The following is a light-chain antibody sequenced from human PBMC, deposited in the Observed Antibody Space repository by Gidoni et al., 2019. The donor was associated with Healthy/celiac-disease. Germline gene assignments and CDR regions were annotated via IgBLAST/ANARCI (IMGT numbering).Light chain of an antibody. V-gene: IGKV4-1*01. CDR3: QQYYSTPPA. J-gene: IGKJ2*01. Sequence: DIVRTQSPDSLAVSLAERATIHCKSSQSVLYSSNNKNYLAWYQKKPGQPPKLLIYWASTRASGVPDRFSGSGSGTDFTLTISRLQAEDVAVYYCQQYYSTPPAFGQGTKLEIK. CDR1: QSVLYSSNNKNY. CDR2: WAS.